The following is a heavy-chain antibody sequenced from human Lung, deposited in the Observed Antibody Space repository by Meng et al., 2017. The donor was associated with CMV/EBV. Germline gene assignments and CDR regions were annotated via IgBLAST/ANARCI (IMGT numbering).Heavy chain of an antibody. Sequence: ASXXVSXKGSGYYFDAFGISWMRQAPGQGLEWMGWINTANGAPRYAQRFQGRVTMTTDKSTATSYMELRSLTSDDTAVYYCARRRGVYHFLEGGGDAYFDYWXQGTSVTVSS. J-gene: IGHJ4*02. CDR1: GYYFDAFG. V-gene: IGHV1-18*01. CDR2: INTANGAP. D-gene: IGHD3-16*01. CDR3: ARRRGVYHFLEGGGDAYFDY.